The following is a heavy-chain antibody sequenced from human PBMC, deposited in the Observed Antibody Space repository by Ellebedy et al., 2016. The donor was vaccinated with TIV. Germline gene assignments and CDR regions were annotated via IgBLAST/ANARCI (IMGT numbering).Heavy chain of an antibody. D-gene: IGHD3-10*02. J-gene: IGHJ5*02. CDR1: GASIASGPYC. CDR2: ICYRVNT. CDR3: ASLDVAVANWFDP. V-gene: IGHV4-39*01. Sequence: MPSETLSLTCNVPGASIASGPYCWAWIRQSPGKGLEWIGNICYRVNTYYNPSLKSPVIISADTSKNLFSLRLSSVTAADTAVYYCASLDVAVANWFDPWGHGTLVTVSS.